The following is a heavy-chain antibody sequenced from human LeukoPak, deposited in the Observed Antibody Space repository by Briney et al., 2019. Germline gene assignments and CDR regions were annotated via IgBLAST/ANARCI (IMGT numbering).Heavy chain of an antibody. CDR3: ARDQEGFDY. V-gene: IGHV1-46*01. CDR1: GYTFTSNY. CDR2: IYPRDGST. Sequence: ASVNVSCKASGYTFTSNYIHWVRQAPGQGLEWMGMIYPRDGSTSYAQKFQGRVTVTRDTSTSTVHMELSGLRSEDTAVYYCARDQEGFDYWGQGTLVTVSS. J-gene: IGHJ4*02.